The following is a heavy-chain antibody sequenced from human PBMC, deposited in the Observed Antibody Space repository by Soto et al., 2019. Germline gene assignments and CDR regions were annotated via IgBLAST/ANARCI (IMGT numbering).Heavy chain of an antibody. J-gene: IGHJ4*02. CDR2: IFYTGST. CDR1: DGSISSYY. Sequence: ETLSLTCTVSDGSISSYYWGWIRQPPGKGLEWIGYIFYTGSTIYNPSLKSRVTISVDTSKNQFSLKLSSVTAADTAVYYCARHSPIGNNWNYFDYWGQGTLVTVSS. D-gene: IGHD1-1*01. V-gene: IGHV4-59*08. CDR3: ARHSPIGNNWNYFDY.